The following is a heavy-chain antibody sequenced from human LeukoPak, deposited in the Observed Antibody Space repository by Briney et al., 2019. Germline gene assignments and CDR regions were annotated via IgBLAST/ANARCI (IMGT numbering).Heavy chain of an antibody. D-gene: IGHD2-21*02. V-gene: IGHV1-2*02. J-gene: IGHJ6*03. CDR3: ARDYVVVTAIRDYYYYMDV. CDR1: GYTFTCYY. Sequence: GASVKVSCKASGYTFTCYYMHWVRQAPGQGGEGMGWINPNSGGTNYAQKFQGRVTMTRDTSISTAYMELSRLRSDDTAVYYCARDYVVVTAIRDYYYYMDVWGKGTTVTISS. CDR2: INPNSGGT.